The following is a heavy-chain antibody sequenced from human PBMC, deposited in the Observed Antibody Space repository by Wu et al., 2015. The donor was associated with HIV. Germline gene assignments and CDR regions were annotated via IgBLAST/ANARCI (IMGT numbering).Heavy chain of an antibody. CDR3: ARGSGQGYDILTASY. J-gene: IGHJ4*02. CDR2: VIPILGIP. V-gene: IGHV1-69*12. D-gene: IGHD3-9*01. CDR1: GGAFNKFS. Sequence: QVQLVQSGAEVKKPGSSVMVSCKSSGGAFNKFSITWVRRAPGQGLEWMGGVIPILGIPNYAQKFQGRITLSVDDSTATAYMELSSLTFQDTAIYYCARGSGQGYDILTASYWGQGTQVTVSS.